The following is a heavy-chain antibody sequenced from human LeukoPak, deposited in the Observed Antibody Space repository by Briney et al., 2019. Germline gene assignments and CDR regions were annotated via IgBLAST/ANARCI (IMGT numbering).Heavy chain of an antibody. D-gene: IGHD3-10*01. V-gene: IGHV4-61*01. CDR1: GGSVSSGSYY. J-gene: IGHJ5*02. CDR2: TYYSGST. Sequence: SETLSLTCTVSGGSVSSGSYYWSWIRQLPGKGLEWIGYTYYSGSTNYNPSLKSRVTISVDTSKNQFSLKLSSVTAADTAVYYCARVARIYYGSGSYSNNWFDPWGQGTLVTVSS. CDR3: ARVARIYYGSGSYSNNWFDP.